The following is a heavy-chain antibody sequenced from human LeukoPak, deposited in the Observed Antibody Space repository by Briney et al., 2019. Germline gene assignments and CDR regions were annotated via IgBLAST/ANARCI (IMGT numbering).Heavy chain of an antibody. CDR1: GGSFSGYY. V-gene: IGHV4-34*01. D-gene: IGHD1-26*01. J-gene: IGHJ3*02. CDR2: INHSGST. Sequence: PSETLSLTCAVYGGSFSGYYWSWIRQPPGKGLVWIGEINHSGSTNYNPSLKSRVTISVDTSKNQFSLKLSSVTAADTAVYYCARREPPWSVADAFDIWGQGTMVTVSS. CDR3: ARREPPWSVADAFDI.